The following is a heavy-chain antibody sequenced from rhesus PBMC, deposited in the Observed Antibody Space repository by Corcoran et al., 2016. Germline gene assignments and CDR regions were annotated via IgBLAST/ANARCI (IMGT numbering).Heavy chain of an antibody. Sequence: QVQLQESGPGLVKPSQTLSLTCATSGDSVSSNSATWNWIRQSPSRGLEWLGKTYYRSKWYKDYAQSVQNRISINPDTSKNQFSLQLKSVTPEDMAVYYCARELIQPTTRVDSWGQGVVVTVSS. V-gene: IGHV6-1*01. CDR2: TYYRSKWYK. CDR3: ARELIQPTTRVDS. CDR1: GDSVSSNSAT. D-gene: IGHD1-44*01. J-gene: IGHJ6*01.